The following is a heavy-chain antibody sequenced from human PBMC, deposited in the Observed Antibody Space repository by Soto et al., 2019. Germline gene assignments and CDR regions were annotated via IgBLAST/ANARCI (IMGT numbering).Heavy chain of an antibody. J-gene: IGHJ5*02. CDR1: GGSMSRYY. D-gene: IGHD1-1*01. Sequence: SETLSLTCTVSGGSMSRYYWTWIRQPPGKGLEWIGNIHYTGSTNYNPSLKSRVTILLGTSTSQFSLKVSSVTAGDTAVYYCARDLTISSTDGPLDPWGHGTLVTVSS. CDR2: IHYTGST. V-gene: IGHV4-59*01. CDR3: ARDLTISSTDGPLDP.